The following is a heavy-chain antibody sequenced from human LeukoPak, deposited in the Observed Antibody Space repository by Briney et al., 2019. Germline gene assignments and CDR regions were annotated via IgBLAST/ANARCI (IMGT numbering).Heavy chain of an antibody. V-gene: IGHV3-23*01. D-gene: IGHD3-22*01. CDR2: LSGSGAGT. J-gene: IGHJ4*02. CDR3: ARGHSSGNPDPFDY. Sequence: GGSLRLSCAATGFTFSSYAVSWVRQAPGKGLEWVSSLSGSGAGTYYADSVKGRFTISRDNAKNTLCLQMNSLRAEDTAVYYCARGHSSGNPDPFDYWGQGTLVTVSS. CDR1: GFTFSSYA.